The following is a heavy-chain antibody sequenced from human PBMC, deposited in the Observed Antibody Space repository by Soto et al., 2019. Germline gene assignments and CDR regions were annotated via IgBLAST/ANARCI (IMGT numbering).Heavy chain of an antibody. CDR2: ISYDGSNK. J-gene: IGHJ3*02. CDR1: GFTFSSYG. Sequence: QVQLVESGGGVVQPGRSLRLSCAASGFTFSSYGIHWVRQAPGKGLEWVAVISYDGSNKYYADSVKGRFTISRDNSKNTLYLQMNSLSAEDTAVYYCAKEGGSGWLPSDAFYIWGQGTMVTVSS. CDR3: AKEGGSGWLPSDAFYI. V-gene: IGHV3-30*18. D-gene: IGHD6-19*01.